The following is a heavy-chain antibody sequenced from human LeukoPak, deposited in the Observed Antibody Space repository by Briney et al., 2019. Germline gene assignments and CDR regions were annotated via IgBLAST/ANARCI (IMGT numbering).Heavy chain of an antibody. V-gene: IGHV4-59*01. D-gene: IGHD6-19*01. Sequence: SETLSLTCTVSGGSISSYYWSWIRQPPGEGLEWIAYIYYSGSTNYNPSLKSRLTISVDTSKNQFSLKLASVTAADTAVYYCARASAHRGIAVAGVYWYFDLWGRGTLVTVSS. CDR2: IYYSGST. J-gene: IGHJ2*01. CDR3: ARASAHRGIAVAGVYWYFDL. CDR1: GGSISSYY.